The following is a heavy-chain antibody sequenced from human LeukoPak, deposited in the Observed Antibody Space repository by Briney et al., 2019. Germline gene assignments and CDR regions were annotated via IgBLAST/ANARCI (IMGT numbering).Heavy chain of an antibody. V-gene: IGHV3-21*01. CDR2: ISISSAYI. D-gene: IGHD3-22*01. J-gene: IGHJ3*02. Sequence: GGSLRLSGAASGSNCSNHSMNWFRQTPEKGLEWVSAISISSAYIYYIDSVRGRFTIFRDNAKNSLYLQMHSLRAEDTAVYYCARDLDYYDSSGYFFDIWGQGTMVTVSS. CDR1: GSNCSNHS. CDR3: ARDLDYYDSSGYFFDI.